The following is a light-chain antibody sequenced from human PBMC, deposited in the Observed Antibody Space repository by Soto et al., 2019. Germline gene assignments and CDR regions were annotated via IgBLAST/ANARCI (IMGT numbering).Light chain of an antibody. Sequence: QSVLTQPPSASGTPGQRVTISCSGSSSNIGSNDVNWFQQLPGTAPKLRIYSNNQRPSGVPDRFSGSKSGTSASLAISGLQSEDEADYYCATWDDSLNGYVFGTGTKLTVL. CDR2: SNN. CDR1: SSNIGSND. J-gene: IGLJ1*01. V-gene: IGLV1-44*01. CDR3: ATWDDSLNGYV.